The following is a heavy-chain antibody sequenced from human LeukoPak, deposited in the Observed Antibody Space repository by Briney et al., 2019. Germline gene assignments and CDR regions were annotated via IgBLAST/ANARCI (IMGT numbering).Heavy chain of an antibody. CDR3: AREFTIFGVVIQRYDAFDI. V-gene: IGHV3-30*03. Sequence: GGSLRLSCAASGFTFSSHSMNWVRQAPGKGLEWVAVMSNDGSIKKYANSVKGRFTISRDNSKNTLYLQMDSLRAEDTAVYYCAREFTIFGVVIQRYDAFDIWGQGTMVTVSS. J-gene: IGHJ3*02. CDR2: MSNDGSIK. CDR1: GFTFSSHS. D-gene: IGHD3-3*01.